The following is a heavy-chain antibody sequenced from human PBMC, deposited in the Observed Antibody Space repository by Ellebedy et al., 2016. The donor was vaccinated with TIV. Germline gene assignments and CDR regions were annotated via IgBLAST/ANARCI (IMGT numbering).Heavy chain of an antibody. D-gene: IGHD1-26*01. V-gene: IGHV3-30*18. CDR2: ITYDGSNT. CDR1: GFIFRNYG. CDR3: AKRGETVGGTTGYFDY. J-gene: IGHJ4*02. Sequence: GESLKISCAASGFIFRNYGMHWLRQAPGKGLECVAVITYDGSNTYYADSVKGRFTISRDNSKNTLYLQMSSLSAEDTAVYYCAKRGETVGGTTGYFDYWGQGTLVPVSS.